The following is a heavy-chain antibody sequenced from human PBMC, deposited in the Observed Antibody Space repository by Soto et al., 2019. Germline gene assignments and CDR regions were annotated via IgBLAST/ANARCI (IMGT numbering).Heavy chain of an antibody. D-gene: IGHD2-2*02. Sequence: EVQLVESGGGLVQPGGSLKLSCAASGFIFSGSAIHWVRQAPGKGLEWVGRIRSRANNYATSFAESVKGRFTFFRDDSKNMAYLQMKTLKPEDTAVYYCCRRQGAAIGDYYYHGMDVWGQGTTVTVSS. J-gene: IGHJ6*02. CDR2: IRSRANNYAT. CDR3: CRRQGAAIGDYYYHGMDV. V-gene: IGHV3-73*02. CDR1: GFIFSGSA.